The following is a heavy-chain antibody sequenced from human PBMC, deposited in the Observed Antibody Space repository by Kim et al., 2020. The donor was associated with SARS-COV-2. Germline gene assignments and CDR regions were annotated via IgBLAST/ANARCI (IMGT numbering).Heavy chain of an antibody. CDR2: ISISGSTI. Sequence: GVSLRLSCAASGFIFSDYYMSWIRQAPGKGLEWVSYISISGSTIHYADSVKGRFTISRDNAKNSLYLQMNRLRVEDTAVYYCARSGDYDSSGYYPRFQHWGQGTLVTVSS. V-gene: IGHV3-11*01. CDR3: ARSGDYDSSGYYPRFQH. J-gene: IGHJ1*01. CDR1: GFIFSDYY. D-gene: IGHD3-22*01.